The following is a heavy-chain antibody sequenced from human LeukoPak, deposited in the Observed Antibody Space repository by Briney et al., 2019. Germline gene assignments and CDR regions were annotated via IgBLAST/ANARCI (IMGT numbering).Heavy chain of an antibody. CDR1: GFTFSSYW. J-gene: IGHJ6*03. V-gene: IGHV3-7*01. D-gene: IGHD4-17*01. CDR3: ARDVRYGDYFHYYYMDV. Sequence: GGSLRLSCAASGFTFSSYWMSWVRQAPGKGLEWVANINQVGSEKYYVDSVKGRFTISRDNAKKSLYLQMNSLRAEDTAVYYCARDVRYGDYFHYYYMDVWGKGTTVTVSS. CDR2: INQVGSEK.